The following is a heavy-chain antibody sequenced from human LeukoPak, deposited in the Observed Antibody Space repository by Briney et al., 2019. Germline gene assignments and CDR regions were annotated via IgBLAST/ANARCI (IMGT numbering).Heavy chain of an antibody. D-gene: IGHD2-2*01. CDR3: ARGPGCSSTSCYGWFDP. V-gene: IGHV4-39*07. CDR1: GNSISSGDNY. Sequence: SETLSLTCTVSGNSISSGDNYWSWIRQPPGKGLEWIGEINHSGSTNYNPSLKSRVTISVDTSKNQFSLKLSSVTAADTAVYYCARGPGCSSTSCYGWFDPWGQGTLVTVSS. J-gene: IGHJ5*02. CDR2: INHSGST.